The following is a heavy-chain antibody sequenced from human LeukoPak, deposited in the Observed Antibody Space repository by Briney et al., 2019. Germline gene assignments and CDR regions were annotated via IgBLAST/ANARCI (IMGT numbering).Heavy chain of an antibody. Sequence: ASVKVSCKASGYTFTSYAMHWVRLAPGQRLEWMGWINAGNGNTKYSQKFQGRVTITRDTSASTAYMELSSLRSEDTAVYYCARSLFDCSSTSCPRFTTGDYWGQGTLVTVSS. D-gene: IGHD2-2*01. CDR1: GYTFTSYA. J-gene: IGHJ4*02. V-gene: IGHV1-3*01. CDR2: INAGNGNT. CDR3: ARSLFDCSSTSCPRFTTGDY.